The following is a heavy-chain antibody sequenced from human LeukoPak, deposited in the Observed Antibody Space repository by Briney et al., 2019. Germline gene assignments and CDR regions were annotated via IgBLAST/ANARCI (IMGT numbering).Heavy chain of an antibody. J-gene: IGHJ4*02. CDR1: GFTLNDYY. Sequence: GGSLRLSCAASGFTLNDYYMSWIRQAPGKGLEWVSDIGSSDNRISYADSVKGRFTTSRDIAKNSLYLQVNSLRAEDTAVYYCAREIVAGTFDSWGQGTLVTVSS. CDR2: IGSSDNRI. CDR3: AREIVAGTFDS. D-gene: IGHD6-19*01. V-gene: IGHV3-11*01.